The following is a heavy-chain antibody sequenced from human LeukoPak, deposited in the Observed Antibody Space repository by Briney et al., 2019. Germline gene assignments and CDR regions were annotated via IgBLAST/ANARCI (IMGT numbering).Heavy chain of an antibody. Sequence: SETLSLTCAVSGYSISSGYYWGWIRQPPGKGLEWIGSIYHSGSTYYNPSLKSRVTISVDTSKNQFSLKLSSVTAADTAVYYCARGRYYYGSWYMDVWGQGTTVTVSS. J-gene: IGHJ6*02. V-gene: IGHV4-38-2*01. CDR2: IYHSGST. CDR3: ARGRYYYGSWYMDV. CDR1: GYSISSGYY. D-gene: IGHD3-10*01.